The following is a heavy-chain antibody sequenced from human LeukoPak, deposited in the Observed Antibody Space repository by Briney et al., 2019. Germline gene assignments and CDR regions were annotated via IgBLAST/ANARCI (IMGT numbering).Heavy chain of an antibody. CDR3: AKGSFGIDDVFDI. CDR1: GFIFDDHA. V-gene: IGHV3-9*01. CDR2: ISWNSGDI. D-gene: IGHD1-14*01. J-gene: IGHJ3*02. Sequence: GGSLRLSCAASGFIFDDHAMHSVRQVPGKGLEWVSGISWNSGDIGYADSVKGRFTISRDSAKNSLYLQMNSLRVEDTALYYCAKGSFGIDDVFDIWGQGTMVTVSS.